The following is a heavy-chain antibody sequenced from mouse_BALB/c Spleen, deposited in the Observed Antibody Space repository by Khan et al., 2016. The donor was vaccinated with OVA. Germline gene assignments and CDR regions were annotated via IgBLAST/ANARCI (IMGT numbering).Heavy chain of an antibody. CDR3: ARVYGRDFDY. CDR2: ISYSGNT. V-gene: IGHV3-2*02. Sequence: VQLKESGPGLVKPSQSLSLTCTVTGYSITSDYAWNWIRQFPGNKLEWMGFISYSGNTNYNPSLKSRISITRDTSKNQFFLQLNSVTTEDTATYYCARVYGRDFDYWGQGTTLTVSS. J-gene: IGHJ2*01. CDR1: GYSITSDYA. D-gene: IGHD1-1*01.